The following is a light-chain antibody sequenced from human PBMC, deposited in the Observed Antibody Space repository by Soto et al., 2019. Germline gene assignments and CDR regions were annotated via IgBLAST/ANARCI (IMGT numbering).Light chain of an antibody. CDR2: AAS. CDR1: QGISSY. Sequence: DIQLTQSPSFLSASVGDRVTITCRASQGISSYLAWYQQKPGKAPKLLIFAASTLQNGVPSRFSGSGSGTEFTLTISSLQPEDFATYCCRHLNSYSPDTFGPGTKVDIK. CDR3: RHLNSYSPDT. V-gene: IGKV1-9*01. J-gene: IGKJ3*01.